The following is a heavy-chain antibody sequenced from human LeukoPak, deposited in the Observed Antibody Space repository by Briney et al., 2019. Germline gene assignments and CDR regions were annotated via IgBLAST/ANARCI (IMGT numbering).Heavy chain of an antibody. J-gene: IGHJ3*02. V-gene: IGHV3-7*01. CDR1: GFTFTNYW. Sequence: PGGSLRLSCVASGFTFTNYWMSWVRQAPGKGLEWVANIKLDGSQKDYVDSVKGRFTISRDNAMNSLYLQMNSLRAEDTAVYYCAREGFGELSEAFDIWGQGTMVTVSS. CDR2: IKLDGSQK. CDR3: AREGFGELSEAFDI. D-gene: IGHD3-10*01.